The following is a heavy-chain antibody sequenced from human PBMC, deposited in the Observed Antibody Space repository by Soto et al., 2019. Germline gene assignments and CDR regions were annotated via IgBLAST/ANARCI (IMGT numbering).Heavy chain of an antibody. Sequence: QVPLVQSGDEVKKSGASVKVSCKASGYTFSNYGISWVRQAPGQGLEWMGWISGYNGLTAYAQNVQGRVTMTIDTPTTTVFMEMSGLGSNDTAVYYCARDEGIRGFDSWGQGTLVTVSS. V-gene: IGHV1-18*04. J-gene: IGHJ4*02. CDR2: ISGYNGLT. CDR3: ARDEGIRGFDS. D-gene: IGHD3-10*01. CDR1: GYTFSNYG.